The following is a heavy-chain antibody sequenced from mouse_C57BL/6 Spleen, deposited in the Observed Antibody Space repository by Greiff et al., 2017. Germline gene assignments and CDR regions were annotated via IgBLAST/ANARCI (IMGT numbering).Heavy chain of an antibody. J-gene: IGHJ2*01. CDR3: ARDRGVDFYFDY. CDR1: GYSITSGYY. CDR2: ISYDGSN. D-gene: IGHD1-1*01. V-gene: IGHV3-6*01. Sequence: EVQRVESGPGLVKPSQSLSLTCSVTGYSITSGYYWNWIRQFPGNKLEWMGYISYDGSNNYNPSLKNRISITRDTSKNQFFLKLNSVTTEDTATYYCARDRGVDFYFDYWGQGTTLTVSS.